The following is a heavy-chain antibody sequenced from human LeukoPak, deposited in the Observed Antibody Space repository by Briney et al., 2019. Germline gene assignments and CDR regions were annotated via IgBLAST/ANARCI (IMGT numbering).Heavy chain of an antibody. CDR1: GDSVSSNRAA. CDR2: TYYRSKWYY. J-gene: IGHJ4*02. V-gene: IGHV6-1*01. CDR3: AREVDGYNNFDY. Sequence: SQTLTLTCAISGDSVSSNRAAWNWIRQSPSRGLEWLGRTYYRSKWYYDYAASVRSRITINPDTSKNQFSLQLNSVTPEDTAVYYCAREVDGYNNFDYWGQGTLVTVSS. D-gene: IGHD5-24*01.